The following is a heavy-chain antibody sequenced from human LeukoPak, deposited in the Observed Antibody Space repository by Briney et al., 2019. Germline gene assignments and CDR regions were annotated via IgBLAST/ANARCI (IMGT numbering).Heavy chain of an antibody. CDR2: IYSGGST. J-gene: IGHJ4*02. D-gene: IGHD3-22*01. V-gene: IGHV3-66*01. Sequence: PGGSLRLSCAASGFTFSSYAMSWDRQAPGKGLEWVSVIYSGGSTYYAESVKGRFTISRDNSKNTLYLQMNSLRAEDTAVYYCARVDSSGYHWGQGTPVSVSS. CDR3: ARVDSSGYH. CDR1: GFTFSSYA.